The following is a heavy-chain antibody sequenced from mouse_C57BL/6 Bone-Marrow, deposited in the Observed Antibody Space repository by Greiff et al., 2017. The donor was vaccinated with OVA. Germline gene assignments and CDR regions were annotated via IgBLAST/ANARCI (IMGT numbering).Heavy chain of an antibody. CDR2: ISSGSSTI. CDR1: GFTFSDYG. Sequence: DVHLVESGGGLVKPGGSLKLSCAASGFTFSDYGMHWVRQAPEKGLEWVAYISSGSSTIYYADTVKGRFTISRDNAKNNLFLRMTSLRSEDTAMYYCARNFGFAYWGQGTLVTVSA. J-gene: IGHJ3*01. CDR3: ARNFGFAY. V-gene: IGHV5-17*01.